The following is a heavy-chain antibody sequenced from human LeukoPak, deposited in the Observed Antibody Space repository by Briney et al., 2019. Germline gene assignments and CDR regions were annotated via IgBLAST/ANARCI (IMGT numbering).Heavy chain of an antibody. D-gene: IGHD1-26*01. Sequence: QAGGSLRLSCAASGFTFSSYAMSWVRQAPGKGLEWVSAISGSGGSTHYADSVKGRFTISRDNSKNTLYLQMNSLRAEDTAVYYCAKDSGSYDGTEDYWGQGTLATVSS. CDR1: GFTFSSYA. CDR2: ISGSGGST. V-gene: IGHV3-23*01. J-gene: IGHJ4*02. CDR3: AKDSGSYDGTEDY.